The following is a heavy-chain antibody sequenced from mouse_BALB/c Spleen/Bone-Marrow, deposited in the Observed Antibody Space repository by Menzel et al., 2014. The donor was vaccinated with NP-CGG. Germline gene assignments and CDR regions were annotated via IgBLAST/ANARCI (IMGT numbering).Heavy chain of an antibody. Sequence: EVQLVESGPSLVKPSQTLSLPCSVTGDSIXSGYWNWIRKFPGNKLEYMGYISYSGNTYYNPSLKSRISITRDTSKNQYYLQLNSVTTEDTATYYCATYDGYCFDYWGQGTTLTVSS. CDR2: ISYSGNT. CDR1: GDSIXSGY. D-gene: IGHD2-3*01. V-gene: IGHV3-8*02. CDR3: ATYDGYCFDY. J-gene: IGHJ2*01.